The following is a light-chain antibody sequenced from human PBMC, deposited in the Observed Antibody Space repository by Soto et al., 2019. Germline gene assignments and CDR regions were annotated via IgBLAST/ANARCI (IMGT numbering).Light chain of an antibody. Sequence: EIVLTQSPGTLSLSPGERATLSCRASQSVSSSYLAWYQQKPGQAPRLLIYGASSSVTGIPDRFSGSGSGTAFTLTISRMEPEDFAVYYCQQYGSSLSTFGQGTKLEIK. J-gene: IGKJ2*01. CDR3: QQYGSSLST. CDR2: GAS. V-gene: IGKV3-20*01. CDR1: QSVSSSY.